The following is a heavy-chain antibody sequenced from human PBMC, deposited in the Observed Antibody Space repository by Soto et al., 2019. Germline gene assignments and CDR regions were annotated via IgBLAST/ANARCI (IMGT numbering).Heavy chain of an antibody. CDR1: GFTFSSYG. CDR2: IWYDGINK. Sequence: QVQLVESGGGVVQPGRSLRLSCAASGFTFSSYGMHWVRQAPGKGLEWVAVIWYDGINKYYADSVKGRVTISRDNSKNTLCLRMNSLRAEDTAVYYCAREDMDTAMANDYYDYGIDVWGPGTTVTVSS. D-gene: IGHD5-18*01. J-gene: IGHJ6*02. V-gene: IGHV3-33*01. CDR3: AREDMDTAMANDYYDYGIDV.